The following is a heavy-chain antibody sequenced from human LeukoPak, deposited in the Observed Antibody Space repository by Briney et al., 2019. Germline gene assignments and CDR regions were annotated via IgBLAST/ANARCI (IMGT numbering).Heavy chain of an antibody. J-gene: IGHJ6*04. CDR2: ISGSGSYT. CDR1: GFTFGSYA. Sequence: EGSLRLSCAASGFTFGSYAMNWVRQAPEKGLEWVSTISGSGSYTYYADSVKGRFTISRDNSKNTLYLQMNSLRADDTALYYCAKDLKSGAVVMDVWGKGTTVTVSS. CDR3: AKDLKSGAVVMDV. D-gene: IGHD2-2*01. V-gene: IGHV3-23*01.